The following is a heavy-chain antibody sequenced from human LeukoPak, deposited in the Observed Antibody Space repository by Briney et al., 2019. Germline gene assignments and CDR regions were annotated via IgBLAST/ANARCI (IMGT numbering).Heavy chain of an antibody. J-gene: IGHJ4*02. CDR3: ARRAGAYSHPYDY. V-gene: IGHV3-7*03. D-gene: IGHD4/OR15-4a*01. CDR1: GFTISSYS. CDR2: IKQDGSEE. Sequence: GGSLRLSCAASGFTISSYSMNWVRQAPGKRLEWEANIKQDGSEENYVDSVKGRFTISRDNSKNTLYLQMNSLRAEDTAVYYCARRAGAYSHPYDYWGQGTLVTVSS.